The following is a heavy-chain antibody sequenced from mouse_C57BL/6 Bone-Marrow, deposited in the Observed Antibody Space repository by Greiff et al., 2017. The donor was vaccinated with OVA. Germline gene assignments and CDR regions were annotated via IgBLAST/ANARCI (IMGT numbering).Heavy chain of an antibody. CDR3: ARYPPWFAY. CDR2: INPGSGGT. Sequence: QVQLQQPGAELVKPGTSVKVSCKASGYAFTNYLIEWVKQRPGQGLEWIGVINPGSGGTNYNEKFKGKATLTADKSSSTAYMQLSSLTSEDSAVYFCARYPPWFAYWGQGTLVTVSA. CDR1: GYAFTNYL. J-gene: IGHJ3*01. V-gene: IGHV1-54*01.